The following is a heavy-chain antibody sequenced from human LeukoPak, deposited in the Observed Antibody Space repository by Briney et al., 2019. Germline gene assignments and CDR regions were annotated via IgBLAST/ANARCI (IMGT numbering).Heavy chain of an antibody. CDR2: IYPGDSDT. CDR1: GCSFTSYW. V-gene: IGHV5-51*01. D-gene: IGHD7-27*01. J-gene: IGHJ3*02. Sequence: PGESLEISCKGSGCSFTSYWIGWGRQVPGKGREGMGIIYPGDSDTRYSPSFQGQVTISADKSISTAYLQWSSLKASDTAMYYCARQLGLNDAFDIWGQGTMVTVSS. CDR3: ARQLGLNDAFDI.